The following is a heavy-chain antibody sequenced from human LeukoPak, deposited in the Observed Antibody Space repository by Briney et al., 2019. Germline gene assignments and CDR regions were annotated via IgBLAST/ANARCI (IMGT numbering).Heavy chain of an antibody. CDR3: TRDVVVVAATNY. D-gene: IGHD2-15*01. Sequence: GGSLRLSCTASGFTFGDYAMSWFRQAPGKGLEWVGSIRSKAYGGTTEYAASVKGRFTISRDDSKSIAYLQMNSLKTEDTAVYYCTRDVVVVAATNYWGQGTLVTVSS. V-gene: IGHV3-49*03. CDR1: GFTFGDYA. J-gene: IGHJ4*02. CDR2: IRSKAYGGTT.